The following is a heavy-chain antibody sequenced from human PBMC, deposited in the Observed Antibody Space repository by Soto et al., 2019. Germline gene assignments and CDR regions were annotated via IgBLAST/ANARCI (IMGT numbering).Heavy chain of an antibody. D-gene: IGHD5-18*01. CDR2: IYYSGST. CDR1: GGSISNYY. J-gene: IGHJ4*02. Sequence: PSETLSLTCTVSGGSISNYYWSWIRQPPGKGLEWIGYIYYSGSTSYNPSLQSRVTISVDTSKSQFSLNLSSVTAADTAVYYCARHRYSYGTYYFDYWGQGILVTVSS. V-gene: IGHV4-59*08. CDR3: ARHRYSYGTYYFDY.